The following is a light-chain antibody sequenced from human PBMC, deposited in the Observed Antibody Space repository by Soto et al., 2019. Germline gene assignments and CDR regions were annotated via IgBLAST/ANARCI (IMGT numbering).Light chain of an antibody. CDR3: QKYNSAPLT. CDR1: QGISNY. J-gene: IGKJ4*01. CDR2: LAS. V-gene: IGKV1-27*01. Sequence: DIQMTQSPSSLSASVGDRVTITCRASQGISNYVAWYQQKPGEVPKLLIYLASTLQSGVPSRFSGSGSGTVFTRTISSLQPEDVATYYCQKYNSAPLTFGGGTKVEIK.